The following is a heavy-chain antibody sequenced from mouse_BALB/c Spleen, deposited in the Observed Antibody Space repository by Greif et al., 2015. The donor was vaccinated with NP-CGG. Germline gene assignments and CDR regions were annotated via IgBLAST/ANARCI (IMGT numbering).Heavy chain of an antibody. V-gene: IGHV14-3*02. J-gene: IGHJ2*01. Sequence: EVQLQQSGAELVKPGASVKLSCTASGFNIKDTYMHWVKQRPEQGLEWIGRIDPANGNTKYDPKFQGKATITADTSSNTAYLQLSSLTSEDTAVYYCAYGYVGDYFDYWGQGTTLTVSS. CDR1: GFNIKDTY. CDR2: IDPANGNT. D-gene: IGHD1-2*01. CDR3: AYGYVGDYFDY.